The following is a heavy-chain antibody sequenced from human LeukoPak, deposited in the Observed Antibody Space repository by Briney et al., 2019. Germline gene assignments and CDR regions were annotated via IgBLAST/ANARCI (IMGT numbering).Heavy chain of an antibody. D-gene: IGHD4/OR15-4a*01. Sequence: PSETLPLTCAVSGYSINSGYFWAWIRQTPGKGLEWIGSIYHSGNTYSNPSLKSRVTISVDTSKNQFSLNLNSVTAADTALYCCARHGANYYYFDYWGQGTLVTDSS. CDR2: IYHSGNT. V-gene: IGHV4-38-2*01. CDR3: ARHGANYYYFDY. CDR1: GYSINSGYF. J-gene: IGHJ4*02.